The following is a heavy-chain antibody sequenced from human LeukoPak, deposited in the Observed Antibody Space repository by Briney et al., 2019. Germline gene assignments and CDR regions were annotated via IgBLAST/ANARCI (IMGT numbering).Heavy chain of an antibody. CDR1: GYTFTSYD. V-gene: IGHV1-8*01. CDR3: ARGPAYGDYYYSIDY. Sequence: ASVKVSCKASGYTFTSYDINWVRQATGQGLEWMGWMNPNSGNTGYAQKFQGRVTMTRNTSISTAYTALSSLRSEDTAVYYCARGPAYGDYYYSIDYWGQGTLVTVSS. J-gene: IGHJ4*02. D-gene: IGHD4-17*01. CDR2: MNPNSGNT.